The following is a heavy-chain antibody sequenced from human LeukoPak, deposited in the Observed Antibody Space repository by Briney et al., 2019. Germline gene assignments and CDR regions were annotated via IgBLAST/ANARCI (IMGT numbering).Heavy chain of an antibody. J-gene: IGHJ4*02. CDR3: ARGGDGYNSPFDY. V-gene: IGHV3-7*03. D-gene: IGHD5-24*01. CDR1: GFTFSTYA. CDR2: IKQDGSEK. Sequence: GGSLRLSCAASGFTFSTYAMSWVRQAPGKGLEWVANIKQDGSEKYYVDSVKGRSTISRDNAKNSLYLQMNSLRAEDTAVYYCARGGDGYNSPFDYGGQGTLVTVSS.